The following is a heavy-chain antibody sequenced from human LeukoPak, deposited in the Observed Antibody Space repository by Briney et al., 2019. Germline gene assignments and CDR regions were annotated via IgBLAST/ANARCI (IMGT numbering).Heavy chain of an antibody. CDR2: IYYRGST. CDR1: GGSISSGDYY. V-gene: IGHV4-30-4*01. CDR3: ARERTYYFDY. Sequence: SETLSLTCTVSGGSISSGDYYWSWIRQPPGQGLEWIGYIYYRGSTYYNPSLKSRVIISVDTSKNQSSLKLSSMTAADTAVYYCARERTYYFDYWGQGTLVTVSS. J-gene: IGHJ4*02.